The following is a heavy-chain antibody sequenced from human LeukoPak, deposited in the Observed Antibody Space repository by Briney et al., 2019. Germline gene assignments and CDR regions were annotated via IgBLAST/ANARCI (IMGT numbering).Heavy chain of an antibody. J-gene: IGHJ4*02. Sequence: SGGTLRLSCAASGFTFSSYGMHWVRQAPGKGLEGGAVISYDGSNKYYADSVKGRFTISRDNSKNTLYLQMNSLRAEDTAVYYCTYSSSWYTSFDYWGQGTLVTVSS. CDR2: ISYDGSNK. V-gene: IGHV3-30*03. D-gene: IGHD6-13*01. CDR3: TYSSSWYTSFDY. CDR1: GFTFSSYG.